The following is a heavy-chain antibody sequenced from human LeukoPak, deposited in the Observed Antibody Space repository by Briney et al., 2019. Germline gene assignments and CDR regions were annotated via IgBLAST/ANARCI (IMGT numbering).Heavy chain of an antibody. CDR2: IKSESDGGTT. Sequence: GGSLRLSCAASGFTFNHAWMSWVRQAPGKGLEWVGRIKSESDGGTTDYAAPVKGRFTISRDDSKNTLYLQMNSLKTEDTAVYYCTTDVDDFDFWGQGTLVTVSS. CDR1: GFTFNHAW. J-gene: IGHJ4*02. CDR3: TTDVDDFDF. V-gene: IGHV3-15*01.